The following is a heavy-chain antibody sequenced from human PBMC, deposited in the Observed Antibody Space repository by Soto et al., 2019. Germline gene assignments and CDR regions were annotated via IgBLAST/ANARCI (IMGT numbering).Heavy chain of an antibody. V-gene: IGHV3-30*18. CDR3: AKVLIAVAGQDAFDI. D-gene: IGHD6-19*01. CDR2: ISYDGSNK. CDR1: GFTFSSYG. Sequence: QVQLVESGGGVVQPGRSLRLSCAASGFTFSSYGMHWVRQAPGKGLEWVAVISYDGSNKYYADSVKGRFTISRDNSKNTLYLQMNSLRAEDTAVYYCAKVLIAVAGQDAFDIWGQVTMVTVSS. J-gene: IGHJ3*02.